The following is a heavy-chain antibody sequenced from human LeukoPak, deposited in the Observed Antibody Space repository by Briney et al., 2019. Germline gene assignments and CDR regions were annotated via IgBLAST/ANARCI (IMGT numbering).Heavy chain of an antibody. CDR2: INHSGST. CDR1: GGSFSGYY. D-gene: IGHD5-12*01. J-gene: IGHJ4*02. V-gene: IGHV4-34*01. Sequence: SETLSLTCAVYGGSFSGYYWSWIRQPPGKGLEWIGEINHSGSTNYNPSLKSRVTISVDTSKNQFSLKLSSVTAADTAVHYCARALGYSGYWGQGTLVTVSS. CDR3: ARALGYSGY.